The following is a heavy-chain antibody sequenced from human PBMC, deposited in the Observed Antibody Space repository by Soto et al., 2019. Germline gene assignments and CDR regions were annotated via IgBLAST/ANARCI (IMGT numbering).Heavy chain of an antibody. V-gene: IGHV1-46*01. D-gene: IGHD3-10*01. Sequence: QVQLVQSGAEVKKPGASVKISCKASEYTFAGYYIHWVRQAPGQGLEWVGIINAGGGSTIYAQKFQDRVTMTSDTATNTVDMNLSSYAAKDTAVYYCARENRGEADYWGQGTLVTVSS. CDR1: EYTFAGYY. CDR3: ARENRGEADY. CDR2: INAGGGST. J-gene: IGHJ4*02.